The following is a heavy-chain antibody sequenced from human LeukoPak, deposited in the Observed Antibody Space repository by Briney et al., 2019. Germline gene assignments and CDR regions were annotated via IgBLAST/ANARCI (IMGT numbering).Heavy chain of an antibody. J-gene: IGHJ6*03. CDR2: ISAYNGNT. Sequence: ASVKVSCKASGYTFTSYGISWVRQAPGQGLEWMGWISAYNGNTNYAQKLQGRVTMTTDTSTGTAYMELRSLRSDDTAVYYCARVAGQYNWNDSFHYYYMDVWGKGTTVTVSS. V-gene: IGHV1-18*01. D-gene: IGHD1-1*01. CDR1: GYTFTSYG. CDR3: ARVAGQYNWNDSFHYYYMDV.